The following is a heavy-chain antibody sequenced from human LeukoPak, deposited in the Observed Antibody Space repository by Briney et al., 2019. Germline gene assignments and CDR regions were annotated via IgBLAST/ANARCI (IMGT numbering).Heavy chain of an antibody. V-gene: IGHV4-39*01. CDR3: ALDTIGARPNFDY. Sequence: PSETLSLTCTVSDGSISSSSYYWGWIRQPPGKGLEWIGGIYYSGSTYYNPSLKSRVTISVDTSKNQFSLNLSSVTAADTAVYYCALDTIGARPNFDYWGQGTLVTVSS. CDR2: IYYSGST. D-gene: IGHD4/OR15-4a*01. CDR1: DGSISSSSYY. J-gene: IGHJ4*02.